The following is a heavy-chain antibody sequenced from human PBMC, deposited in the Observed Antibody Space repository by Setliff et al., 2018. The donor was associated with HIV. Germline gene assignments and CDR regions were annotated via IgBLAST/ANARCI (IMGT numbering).Heavy chain of an antibody. CDR2: IYHSGSA. CDR3: ASRVYYYDSNNFLREEGFDP. J-gene: IGHJ5*02. D-gene: IGHD3-22*01. Sequence: PSETLSLTCAVSGGSISSSNWWSWVRQPPGKGLEWIGEIYHSGSANYNPSLKSRVAISIDTSKNQFSLNLPSVTAADTAVYYCASRVYYYDSNNFLREEGFDPWGQGTLVTVSS. CDR1: GGSISSSNW. V-gene: IGHV4-4*02.